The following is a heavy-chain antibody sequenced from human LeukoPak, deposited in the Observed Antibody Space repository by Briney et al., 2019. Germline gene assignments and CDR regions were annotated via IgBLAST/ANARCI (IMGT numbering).Heavy chain of an antibody. CDR3: ASYYGSGLFDY. D-gene: IGHD3-10*01. V-gene: IGHV3-30*02. Sequence: GGSLRLSCVASGLTFTSYTMHWVRQAPGKGLEWVASIWYDASRVYYADSVKGQFTISRDNSKNTLYLQMNSLRAEDTAVYYCASYYGSGLFDYWGQGTLVTVSS. CDR1: GLTFTSYT. J-gene: IGHJ4*02. CDR2: IWYDASRV.